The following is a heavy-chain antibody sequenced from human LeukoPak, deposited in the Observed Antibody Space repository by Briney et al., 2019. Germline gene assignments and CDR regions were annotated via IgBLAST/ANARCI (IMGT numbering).Heavy chain of an antibody. D-gene: IGHD6-13*01. J-gene: IGHJ4*02. V-gene: IGHV4-39*01. CDR3: ASLAAAEQFDY. CDR2: IYYSGST. Sequence: PSQTLSLTCTVSGGSISSSSYYWGWIRQPPGKGLEWIGSIYYSGSTYYNPSLKSRVTISVDTSKNQFSLKLSSVTAADTAVYYCASLAAAEQFDYWGQGTLVTVSS. CDR1: GGSISSSSYY.